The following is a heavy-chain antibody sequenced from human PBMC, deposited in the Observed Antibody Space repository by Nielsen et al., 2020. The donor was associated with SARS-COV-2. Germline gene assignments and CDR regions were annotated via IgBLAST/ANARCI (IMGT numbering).Heavy chain of an antibody. CDR2: ISPYNGNT. V-gene: IGHV1-18*01. Sequence: ASVKVSCKASGYTFAIYGISWVRQAPGQGLEWMGWISPYNGNTNYAQKFQGRVTMTTDTSTSTAYMELRSLRSDDTAVYYCARVGTIWQWLVRTYYFDYWGQGTLVTVSS. CDR1: GYTFAIYG. J-gene: IGHJ4*02. CDR3: ARVGTIWQWLVRTYYFDY. D-gene: IGHD6-19*01.